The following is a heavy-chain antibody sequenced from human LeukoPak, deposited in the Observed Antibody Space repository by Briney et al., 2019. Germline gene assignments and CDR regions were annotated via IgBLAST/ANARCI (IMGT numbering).Heavy chain of an antibody. CDR2: IIPIFGTA. CDR3: ADGYSYGYFNYYYGMDV. J-gene: IGHJ6*02. V-gene: IGHV1-69*01. D-gene: IGHD5-18*01. Sequence: AGGSLRLSCAASGFTFSSYAISWVRQAPGQGLEWMGGIIPIFGTANYAQKFQGRVTITADESTSTAYMELSSLRSEDTAVYYCADGYSYGYFNYYYGMDVWGQGTTVTVSS. CDR1: GFTFSSYA.